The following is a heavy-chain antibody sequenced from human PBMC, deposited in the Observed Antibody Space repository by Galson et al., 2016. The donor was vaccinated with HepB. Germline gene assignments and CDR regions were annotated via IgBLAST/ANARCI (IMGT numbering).Heavy chain of an antibody. CDR2: IWYDGSKK. Sequence: SLRLSCAASGFTFSSYGMHWVRQAPGKGLEWVAVIWYDGSKKYYGDSVKGRFTISRDDSKNTEYLQMNSLRDEDTAVYYCAREGHDTYGMDVWGQGTTVTVSS. V-gene: IGHV3-33*01. CDR3: AREGHDTYGMDV. J-gene: IGHJ6*02. CDR1: GFTFSSYG.